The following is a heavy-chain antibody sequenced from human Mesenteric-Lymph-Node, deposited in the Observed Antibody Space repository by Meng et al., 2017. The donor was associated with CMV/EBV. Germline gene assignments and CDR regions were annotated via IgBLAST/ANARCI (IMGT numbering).Heavy chain of an antibody. CDR3: AKDYYSSSSLNYCYGMDV. Sequence: GESLKISCAASGFTFSDYYMSWIRQAPGKGLEWVSYISSSGSTIYYADSVKGRFTISRDNAKNSLYLQMNSLRAEDTALYYCAKDYYSSSSLNYCYGMDVWGQGTTVTVSS. CDR1: GFTFSDYY. V-gene: IGHV3-11*01. CDR2: ISSSGSTI. D-gene: IGHD6-6*01. J-gene: IGHJ6*02.